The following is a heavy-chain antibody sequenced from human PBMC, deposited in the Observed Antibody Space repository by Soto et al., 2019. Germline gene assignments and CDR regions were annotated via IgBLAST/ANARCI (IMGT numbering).Heavy chain of an antibody. Sequence: ASVKVSGKASGYTFTSYDINWVRQATGQGLEWMGWMNPNSGNTGYAQKFQGRVTMTRNTSISTAYMELSSLGSEDTAVYYCARDRQWLAGNFDYGGQGTRVTVSS. CDR2: MNPNSGNT. CDR3: ARDRQWLAGNFDY. J-gene: IGHJ4*02. D-gene: IGHD6-19*01. V-gene: IGHV1-8*01. CDR1: GYTFTSYD.